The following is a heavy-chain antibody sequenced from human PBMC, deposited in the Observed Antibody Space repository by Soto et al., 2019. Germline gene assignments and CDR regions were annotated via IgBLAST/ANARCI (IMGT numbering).Heavy chain of an antibody. Sequence: GGSLRLSCAASGFTFSSYAMSWVRQAPGKGLEWVSAISGSGGSTYYADSVKGRFTISRDNSKNTLYLQMNSLRAEDTAVYYCDKSDIVLMAPMDVWGQGTTVTVSS. J-gene: IGHJ6*02. CDR3: DKSDIVLMAPMDV. D-gene: IGHD2-8*01. CDR1: GFTFSSYA. CDR2: ISGSGGST. V-gene: IGHV3-23*01.